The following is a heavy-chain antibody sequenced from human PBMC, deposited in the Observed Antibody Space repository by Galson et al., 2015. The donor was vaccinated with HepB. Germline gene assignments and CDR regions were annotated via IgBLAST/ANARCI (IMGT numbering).Heavy chain of an antibody. CDR3: ARDVTIFVVDSYGMDV. CDR1: GFTFSSYS. CDR2: ISSSSSYI. V-gene: IGHV3-21*01. J-gene: IGHJ6*02. Sequence: SLRLSCAASGFTFSSYSMNWVRQAPGKGLEWVSSISSSSSYIYYADSVKGRFTVSRDNAKNSLYLQMNSLRAEDTAVYYCARDVTIFVVDSYGMDVWGQGTTVTVSS. D-gene: IGHD3-3*01.